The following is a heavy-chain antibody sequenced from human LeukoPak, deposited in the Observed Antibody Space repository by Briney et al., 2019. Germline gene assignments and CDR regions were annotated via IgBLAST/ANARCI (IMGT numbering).Heavy chain of an antibody. J-gene: IGHJ4*02. CDR2: IYPGDSDT. V-gene: IGHV5-51*01. D-gene: IGHD2-15*01. CDR1: GDTFTNHW. Sequence: GESLKISCKSSGDTFTNHWIGWVRQMPGEGLEWMGIIYPGDSDTKYSPSFQGHVTISVDKSISTAYLQWSSLKASDTAMYYCARQYCSGGSCYPNYFDYWGQGTLVTVPS. CDR3: ARQYCSGGSCYPNYFDY.